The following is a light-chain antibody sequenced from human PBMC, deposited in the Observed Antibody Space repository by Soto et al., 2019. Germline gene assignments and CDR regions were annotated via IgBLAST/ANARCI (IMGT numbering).Light chain of an antibody. V-gene: IGKV3-20*01. CDR3: QQYGSSPSIT. J-gene: IGKJ5*01. CDR1: QRVGSND. Sequence: EIALTQTPGSLSLSPGDRDTLXCRASQRVGSNDLAWYQQKSGQHPRLLXXGDSSRATGVPDRLSGSGSGKDFTLIISRLEPEDFAVYYCQQYGSSPSITFGQGTRLEIK. CDR2: GDS.